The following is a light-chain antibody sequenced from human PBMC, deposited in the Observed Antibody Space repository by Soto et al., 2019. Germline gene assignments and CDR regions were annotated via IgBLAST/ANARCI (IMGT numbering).Light chain of an antibody. V-gene: IGLV4-69*01. CDR1: SGHSSYA. J-gene: IGLJ3*02. Sequence: QPVLTQSPSASASLGASVKLTCTLSSGHSSYAIAWHQQQPEKDPRYLMKLNSDGSHSKGDGIPDRFSGSSSGAERYLTISSLQSEDEADYYCQTWGTGIHWVFGGGTKLTVL. CDR3: QTWGTGIHWV. CDR2: LNSDGSH.